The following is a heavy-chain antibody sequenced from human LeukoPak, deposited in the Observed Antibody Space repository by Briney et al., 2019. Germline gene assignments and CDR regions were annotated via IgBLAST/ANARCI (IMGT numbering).Heavy chain of an antibody. Sequence: GGSLRLSCGASVFIFSSYGMHWVRQAPGKALEGVTVRWYDGNHKLYADSVKGRFTISRDNSKNTLYLQMNSLRAEDTAVYYCARDRGSYWDGGNDYWGQGTLVTASS. CDR2: RWYDGNHK. D-gene: IGHD1-26*01. CDR3: ARDRGSYWDGGNDY. J-gene: IGHJ4*02. CDR1: VFIFSSYG. V-gene: IGHV3-33*08.